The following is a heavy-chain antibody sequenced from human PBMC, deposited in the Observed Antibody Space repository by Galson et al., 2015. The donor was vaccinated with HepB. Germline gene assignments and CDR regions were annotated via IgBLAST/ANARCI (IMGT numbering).Heavy chain of an antibody. D-gene: IGHD2-2*01. Sequence: PALVKPTQTLTLTCTFSGFSLSTSGMCVSWIRQPPGKALEWLALIDWDDDKYYSTSLKTRLTISKDTSKNQVVLTMTNMDPVDTATYYCARTIVVVPVSYYSYYMDVWGKGTTFTVSS. CDR2: IDWDDDK. CDR1: GFSLSTSGMC. V-gene: IGHV2-70*13. CDR3: ARTIVVVPVSYYSYYMDV. J-gene: IGHJ6*03.